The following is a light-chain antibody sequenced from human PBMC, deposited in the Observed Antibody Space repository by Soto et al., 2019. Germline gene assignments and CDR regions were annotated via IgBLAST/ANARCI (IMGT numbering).Light chain of an antibody. CDR3: QQYYSTLWT. J-gene: IGKJ1*01. CDR2: WAS. Sequence: DIVMTQSPDSLAVSLGERATINCKSSQSVLYSSNNKNYLAWYQQKPGQPPKLLIYWASTRESGVPDRFSGCGSGTDFTLTISSLQAEDVAVYYCQQYYSTLWTFGQGTKVEIK. CDR1: QSVLYSSNNKNY. V-gene: IGKV4-1*01.